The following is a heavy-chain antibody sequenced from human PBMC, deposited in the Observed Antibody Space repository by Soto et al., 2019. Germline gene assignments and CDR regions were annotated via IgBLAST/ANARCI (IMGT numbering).Heavy chain of an antibody. V-gene: IGHV1-69*13. CDR2: IIPRSATS. Sequence: GASVKVSCKASGGTFSSYTISWVRQAPGQGLEWMGGIIPRSATSNYAQKFQGRITITADESTSTAYMELSSLRSEDTAVYYCAREGLVLVPTTVNSDYYYYAMDVWGQGTTVTVSS. D-gene: IGHD2-2*01. J-gene: IGHJ6*02. CDR1: GGTFSSYT. CDR3: AREGLVLVPTTVNSDYYYYAMDV.